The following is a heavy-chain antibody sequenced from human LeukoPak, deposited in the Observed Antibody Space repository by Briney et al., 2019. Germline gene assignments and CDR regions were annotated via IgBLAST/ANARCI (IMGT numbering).Heavy chain of an antibody. CDR2: MNPNSGNM. Sequence: GASVKVSCKASGYTITAYDINWVRQATGQGLEWLGWMNPNSGNMGYAQKFQGRVTLTRDTSISTAYMELSSLRSEDTAVYYCARPYFYDGSGWTFDIWGQGTMLTVSS. CDR3: ARPYFYDGSGWTFDI. V-gene: IGHV1-8*01. J-gene: IGHJ3*02. D-gene: IGHD3-22*01. CDR1: GYTITAYD.